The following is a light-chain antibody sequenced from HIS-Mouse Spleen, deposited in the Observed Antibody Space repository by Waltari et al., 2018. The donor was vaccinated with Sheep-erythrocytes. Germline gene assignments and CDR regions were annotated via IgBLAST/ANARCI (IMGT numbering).Light chain of an antibody. Sequence: SYELTQPPSVSVSPGQTARITCSGDALPKKYAYWYQQKSGQAPVLVIYEDSTRPSGIPEIFCASSSWTIATLTISGAKVEDEADYYCYSTDSSGNHYVFGTGTKVTVL. CDR3: YSTDSSGNHYV. V-gene: IGLV3-10*01. J-gene: IGLJ1*01. CDR1: ALPKKY. CDR2: EDS.